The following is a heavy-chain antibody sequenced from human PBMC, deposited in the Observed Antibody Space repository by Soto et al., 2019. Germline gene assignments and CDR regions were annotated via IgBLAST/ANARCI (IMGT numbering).Heavy chain of an antibody. CDR3: ARACIRDFES. CDR2: IYYSRKT. V-gene: IGHV4-30-4*01. CDR1: AGSVSSGDFY. J-gene: IGHJ4*02. Sequence: SETLSLTCTVAAGSVSSGDFYWPCIRQSPGKGLEWIGYIYYSRKTLYNPCLNGRITISVDTSTHLFSLNRFSLTPADTAEYYCARACIRDFESWRQGTLVTASS.